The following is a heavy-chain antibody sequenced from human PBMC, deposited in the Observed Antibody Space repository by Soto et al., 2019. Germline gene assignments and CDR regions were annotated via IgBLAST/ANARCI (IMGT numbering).Heavy chain of an antibody. J-gene: IGHJ6*02. CDR1: GGSISSGDYY. V-gene: IGHV4-30-4*01. Sequence: PSETLSLTCTVSGGSISSGDYYWSWIRQPPGKGLEWIGYIYYSGSTYYNPSLKSRVTISVDTSKNQFSLKLSSVTAADTAVYYCARVGGYPPTSYYGMDVWGQGTTVTSP. CDR3: ARVGGYPPTSYYGMDV. D-gene: IGHD3-22*01. CDR2: IYYSGST.